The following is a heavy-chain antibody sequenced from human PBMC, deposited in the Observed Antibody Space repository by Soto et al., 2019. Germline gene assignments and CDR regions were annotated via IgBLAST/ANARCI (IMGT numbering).Heavy chain of an antibody. CDR3: ARGRLETDAFDI. V-gene: IGHV6-1*01. D-gene: IGHD6-19*01. CDR2: TYYRSEWYN. J-gene: IGHJ3*02. Sequence: PSRTLSLTCAISGDSVSSNSAAWNWIRQSPWRGLEWLGRTYYRSEWYNDYAVSVKSPIRINSDTSKNQFSLQLNSVTPEDTAVYYCARGRLETDAFDIWGQGTMVTVSS. CDR1: GDSVSSNSAA.